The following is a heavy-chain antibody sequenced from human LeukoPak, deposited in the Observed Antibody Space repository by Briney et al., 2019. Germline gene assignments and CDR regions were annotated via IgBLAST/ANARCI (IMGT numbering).Heavy chain of an antibody. V-gene: IGHV3-33*01. CDR2: IWYDGSNK. J-gene: IGHJ4*02. D-gene: IGHD6-19*01. Sequence: GGSLRLSSAASGFTFSSYGMHWVRQAPGKGLEWVAVIWYDGSNKYYADSVKGRFTISRDNSKNTLYLQMNSLRAEDTAVYYCAREQQWLVHYCGYWCQGALVTVSS. CDR3: AREQQWLVHYCGY. CDR1: GFTFSSYG.